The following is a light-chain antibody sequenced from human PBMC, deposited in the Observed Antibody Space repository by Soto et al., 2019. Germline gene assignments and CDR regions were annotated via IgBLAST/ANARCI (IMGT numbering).Light chain of an antibody. CDR1: SSDVGAYNF. CDR3: TSSTSRGTYV. V-gene: IGLV2-14*03. CDR2: NVS. Sequence: QSVLTQPASVSGSPGQSITISCTGTSSDVGAYNFVSWYRQHPGKAPKLIIYNVSDRPSGVSNHFSGSKSANTASLTISGLQAEDEADYYCTSSTSRGTYVFGTGTKVTVL. J-gene: IGLJ1*01.